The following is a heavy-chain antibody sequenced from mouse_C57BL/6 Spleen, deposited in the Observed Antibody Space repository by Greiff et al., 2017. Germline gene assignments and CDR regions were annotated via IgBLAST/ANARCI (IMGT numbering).Heavy chain of an antibody. Sequence: QVQLKESGPELVKPGASVKISCKASGYAFSSSWMNWVKQRPGKGLEWIGRIYPGDGDTNYNEKFKGKATLTADKSSSTAYMQLSSLTSEDSAVYFCARRYGSSYDAMDYWGQGTSVTVSS. CDR2: IYPGDGDT. CDR1: GYAFSSSW. J-gene: IGHJ4*01. V-gene: IGHV1-82*01. CDR3: ARRYGSSYDAMDY. D-gene: IGHD1-1*01.